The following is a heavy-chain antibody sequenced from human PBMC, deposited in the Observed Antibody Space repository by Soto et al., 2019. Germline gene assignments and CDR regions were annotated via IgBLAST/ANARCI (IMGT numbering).Heavy chain of an antibody. CDR3: ARENHWKADY. CDR2: IYTDGSSP. CDR1: GFTLSSYW. V-gene: IGHV3-74*03. D-gene: IGHD1-1*01. Sequence: EVQLVESGGGLVQPGGSLRLSCAASGFTLSSYWMLWVRHAPGEGLMWVSRIYTDGSSPTFADSVKGRFTISRDNAKNTLYLQMTSLRVEDTAVYYCARENHWKADYWGQGTLVTVSS. J-gene: IGHJ4*02.